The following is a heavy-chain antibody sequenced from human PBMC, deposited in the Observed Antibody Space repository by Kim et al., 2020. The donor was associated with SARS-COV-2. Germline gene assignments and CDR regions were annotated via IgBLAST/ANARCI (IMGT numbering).Heavy chain of an antibody. Sequence: SETLSLTCTVSGGSISNNAYYWGWVRQPPGKGLEWIGSILSAGNTFYSPSLKSRVTISLDTSKNQFFLNLSSVTAADTAVYYCARRTGATGAFDPWGQGTLFTVSS. CDR1: GGSISNNAYY. D-gene: IGHD3-9*01. J-gene: IGHJ5*02. V-gene: IGHV4-39*01. CDR3: ARRTGATGAFDP. CDR2: ILSAGNT.